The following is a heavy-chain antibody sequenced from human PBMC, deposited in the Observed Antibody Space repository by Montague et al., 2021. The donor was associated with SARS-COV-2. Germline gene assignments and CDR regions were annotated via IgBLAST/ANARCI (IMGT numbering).Heavy chain of an antibody. CDR2: IYHAGYI. V-gene: IGHV4-38-2*02. Sequence: SETLSLTCTVFGYSISSGYFWAWLRQPPGKGLEWIGSIYHAGYIHYSPSLKSRVSISIDTSRNQISLRVTDVAAADTAVYYCARAPCVGDCNSLAIWFDPWGQGTLVSVSS. CDR1: GYSISSGYF. CDR3: ARAPCVGDCNSLAIWFDP. D-gene: IGHD2-21*02. J-gene: IGHJ5*02.